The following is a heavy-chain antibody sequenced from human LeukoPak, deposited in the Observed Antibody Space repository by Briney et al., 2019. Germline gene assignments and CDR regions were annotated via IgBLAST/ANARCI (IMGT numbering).Heavy chain of an antibody. J-gene: IGHJ4*02. V-gene: IGHV3-23*01. D-gene: IGHD3-22*01. CDR1: GITLSNYG. Sequence: GGSLRLSCAVSGITLSNYGMSWVRQAPGKGLEWVAGISDSGGRTNYADSVKGRFTISRDNPKNTLHLQMNSLRAEDTAVYFCAKRGVVIRVILVGFHKQAYYFDSWGQRALVTVSS. CDR2: ISDSGGRT. CDR3: AKRGVVIRVILVGFHKQAYYFDS.